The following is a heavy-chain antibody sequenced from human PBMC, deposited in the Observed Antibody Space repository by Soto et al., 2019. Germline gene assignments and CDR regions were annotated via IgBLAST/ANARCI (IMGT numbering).Heavy chain of an antibody. CDR3: ARRTGRGYYYYYGMDV. J-gene: IGHJ6*04. CDR2: ISYSGST. D-gene: IGHD2-15*01. Sequence: PSETLSLTCTVSGGSISSSSYYWGWIRQPPGKGLEWIGSISYSGSTYYNPSPKSRVTISVDTSKNQFSLKLSSVTAADTAVYYCARRTGRGYYYYYGMDVWGKGTTVTVS. V-gene: IGHV4-39*01. CDR1: GGSISSSSYY.